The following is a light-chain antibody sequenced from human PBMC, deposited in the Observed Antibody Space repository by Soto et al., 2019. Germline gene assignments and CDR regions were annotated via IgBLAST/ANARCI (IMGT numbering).Light chain of an antibody. CDR3: AAWDDSLNGPV. Sequence: QSMLTQPPSASGTPGQRVTISCSGSRSNIGSDTVNWYQQLPGTAPKLLIYSNNQRPSGVPDRFSGSKSGTSASLAISGLQSEDEADYYCAAWDDSLNGPVFGGGTKLTVL. V-gene: IGLV1-44*01. CDR1: RSNIGSDT. J-gene: IGLJ2*01. CDR2: SNN.